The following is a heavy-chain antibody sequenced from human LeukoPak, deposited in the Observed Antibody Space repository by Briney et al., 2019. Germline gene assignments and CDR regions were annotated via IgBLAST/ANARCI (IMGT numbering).Heavy chain of an antibody. CDR1: GDSITSGSYY. J-gene: IGHJ5*02. CDR2: INHSGST. Sequence: AETLSLTCTVSGDSITSGSYYWAWVRRPPGKGLEWIGEINHSGSTNYNPSLKSRVTISVDTSKNQFSLKLSSVTAADTAVYYCACYLSNWFDPWGQGTLVTVSS. D-gene: IGHD2-21*01. V-gene: IGHV4-39*07. CDR3: ACYLSNWFDP.